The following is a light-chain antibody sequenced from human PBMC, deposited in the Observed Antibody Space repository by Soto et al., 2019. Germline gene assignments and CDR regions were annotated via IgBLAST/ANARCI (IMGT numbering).Light chain of an antibody. Sequence: QSVLTQPPSASGTPGQRVTISCSGSSSNIGTYTVNWYQQVPGTAPKLLIYSNNQRPSRVPDRFSGSKSATSASLAISGLQSEDEADYYCAAWDASLNGVIFGGGTKLTVL. CDR2: SNN. CDR1: SSNIGTYT. V-gene: IGLV1-44*01. J-gene: IGLJ2*01. CDR3: AAWDASLNGVI.